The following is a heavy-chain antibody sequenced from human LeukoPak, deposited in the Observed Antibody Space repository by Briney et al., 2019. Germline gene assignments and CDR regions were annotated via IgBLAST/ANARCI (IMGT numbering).Heavy chain of an antibody. CDR3: ARHGGGRDFDY. D-gene: IGHD1-26*01. V-gene: IGHV4-59*08. CDR1: GGSISSYY. CDR2: IYYSGST. J-gene: IGHJ4*02. Sequence: PSETLSLTCTVSGGSISSYYWSWIRQPPGKGLEWIGYIYYSGSTNYNPSLKSRVTISVDTSKNQFSLKLSSVTAADTAVYYCARHGGGRDFDYWGQGTLVTVSS.